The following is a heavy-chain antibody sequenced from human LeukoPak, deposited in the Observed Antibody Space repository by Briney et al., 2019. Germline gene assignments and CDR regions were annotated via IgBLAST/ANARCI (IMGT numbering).Heavy chain of an antibody. CDR2: INHSGST. J-gene: IGHJ3*02. CDR1: GGSFSGYY. Sequence: PSETLSLTCAVYGGSFSGYYWSWIRQPPGKGPEWIGEINHSGSTNYNPSLKSRVTISVDTSKNQFSLKLSSVTAADTAVYYCTRPAVVTAALDIWGQGTMVTVSS. D-gene: IGHD2-2*01. V-gene: IGHV4-34*01. CDR3: TRPAVVTAALDI.